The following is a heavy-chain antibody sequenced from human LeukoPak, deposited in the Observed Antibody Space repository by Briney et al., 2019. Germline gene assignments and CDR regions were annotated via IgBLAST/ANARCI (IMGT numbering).Heavy chain of an antibody. D-gene: IGHD1-26*01. V-gene: IGHV1-69*05. CDR3: ARGSGSYYRFDP. J-gene: IGHJ5*02. CDR2: IIPIFGTA. CDR1: GGTFSSYA. Sequence: SVKVSCKASGGTFSSYAISWVRQAPGQGLEWMGGIIPIFGTANYAQKFQGRVTITTDESTSTAYMELSSLRSEDTAVYCCARGSGSYYRFDPWGQGTLVTVSS.